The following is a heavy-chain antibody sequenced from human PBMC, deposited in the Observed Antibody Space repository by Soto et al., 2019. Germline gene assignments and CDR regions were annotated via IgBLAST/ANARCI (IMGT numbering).Heavy chain of an antibody. CDR3: AKGWAPVGGYYFDY. CDR2: ISGSGGST. Sequence: GGSLRLSCAASGITFSSYAMSWVRQAPGKGLEWVSAISGSGGSTYYADSVKGRFTISRDNSKNTLYLQMNSLRAEDTAVYYCAKGWAPVGGYYFDYWGQGTLVTVSS. V-gene: IGHV3-23*01. D-gene: IGHD3-16*01. CDR1: GITFSSYA. J-gene: IGHJ4*02.